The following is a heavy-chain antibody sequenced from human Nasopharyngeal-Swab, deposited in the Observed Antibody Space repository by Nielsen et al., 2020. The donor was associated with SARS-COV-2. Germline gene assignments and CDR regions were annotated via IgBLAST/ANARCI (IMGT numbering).Heavy chain of an antibody. V-gene: IGHV4-39*01. CDR2: IYYSGST. J-gene: IGHJ6*02. D-gene: IGHD6-6*01. Sequence: SQTLSPTCTVSGGSISSSSYYWGWTRQPPGNGLEWIGSIYYSGSTYYNPSPKSRVTISVDPSTNQFSLTLCSVTAADTAVYYCARQYSSSSEYYYGMDVWGQGTTVTVSS. CDR3: ARQYSSSSEYYYGMDV. CDR1: GGSISSSSYY.